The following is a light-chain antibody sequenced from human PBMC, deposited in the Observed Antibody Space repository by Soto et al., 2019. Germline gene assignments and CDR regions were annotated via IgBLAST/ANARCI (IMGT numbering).Light chain of an antibody. J-gene: IGKJ2*01. CDR3: QESDSFPYT. CDR1: QTISIY. CDR2: GAT. Sequence: DIRMTQSPSSLSASVGDRVTITCRASQTISIYLNWYQVKPGKAPNLLIYGATHLQTGVPSRFTGSGSGTEFSLTITSLQPEDLATYFCQESDSFPYTFGQGTRLEIK. V-gene: IGKV1-39*01.